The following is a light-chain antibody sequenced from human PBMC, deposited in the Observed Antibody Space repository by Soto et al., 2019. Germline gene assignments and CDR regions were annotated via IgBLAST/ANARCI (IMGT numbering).Light chain of an antibody. V-gene: IGLV2-8*01. Sequence: QSALTQPPSASGSPGQSVTISCTGTSSDVGGYNFFSWYQHHPGTAPQLMNYEVSKRPSGVPGRFSGTKSGNTASLTVSGLHAEDEAYYCCSSYGGNYNYVFGSGTKLTVL. CDR1: SSDVGGYNF. CDR3: SSYGGNYNYV. CDR2: EVS. J-gene: IGLJ1*01.